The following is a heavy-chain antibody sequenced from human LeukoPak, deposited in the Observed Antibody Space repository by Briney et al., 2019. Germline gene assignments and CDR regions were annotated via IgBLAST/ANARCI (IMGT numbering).Heavy chain of an antibody. D-gene: IGHD3-10*01. J-gene: IGHJ6*03. CDR1: GYTFTSYD. Sequence: ASVKVSCKASGYTFTSYDINWVRQATGQGLEWMGWMNPNSGNTGYAQKFQGRVTMTRNTSISTAYMELSSLRSEDTAVYYCARSYGSGSYYTHYYYYMDVWAKGPRSPSP. CDR2: MNPNSGNT. V-gene: IGHV1-8*01. CDR3: ARSYGSGSYYTHYYYYMDV.